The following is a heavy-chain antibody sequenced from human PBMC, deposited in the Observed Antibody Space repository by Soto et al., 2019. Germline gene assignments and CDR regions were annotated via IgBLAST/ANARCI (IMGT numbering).Heavy chain of an antibody. J-gene: IGHJ6*02. Sequence: SGPTLVNPTQTLTLTCTFSGFSLSTSGMCVSWIRQPPGKALEWLALIDWDDDKYYSTSLKTRLTISKDTPKNQVVLTMTNMDPVDTATYYCARTLRFYGDYSKGYYYYGMDVWGQGTTVTVSS. CDR1: GFSLSTSGMC. V-gene: IGHV2-70*01. CDR2: IDWDDDK. CDR3: ARTLRFYGDYSKGYYYYGMDV. D-gene: IGHD4-17*01.